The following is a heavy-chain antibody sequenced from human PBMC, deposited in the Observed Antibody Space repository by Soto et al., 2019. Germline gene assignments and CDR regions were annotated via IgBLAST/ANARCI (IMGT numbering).Heavy chain of an antibody. J-gene: IGHJ6*02. CDR3: GRGGDPMQVGHPYYYGMDV. V-gene: IGHV4-59*01. D-gene: IGHD1-26*01. CDR2: IYYSGST. Sequence: SETLSLTCTVSGGSISSYYWSWIRQPTGKGLEWIGYIYYSGSTNYNPSLKSRVTISVDTSKNQFSLKLSSVTAADTAVYYCGRGGDPMQVGHPYYYGMDVWGQGTTVTVSS. CDR1: GGSISSYY.